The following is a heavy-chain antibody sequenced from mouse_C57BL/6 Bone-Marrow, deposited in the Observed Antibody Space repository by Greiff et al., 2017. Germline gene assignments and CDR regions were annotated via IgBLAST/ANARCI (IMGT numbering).Heavy chain of an antibody. CDR2: IHPKSGST. V-gene: IGHV1-64*01. Sequence: QVQLQQPGAELVKPGASVKLSCKASGYTFTSYWMHWVKQRPGQGLEWIGMIHPKSGSTNYNEKFKGKATLTVDKSSSTAYMKLSSLTSEDSAVYYCAKAFDYWGQGTTVTVSS. CDR3: AKAFDY. CDR1: GYTFTSYW. J-gene: IGHJ2*01.